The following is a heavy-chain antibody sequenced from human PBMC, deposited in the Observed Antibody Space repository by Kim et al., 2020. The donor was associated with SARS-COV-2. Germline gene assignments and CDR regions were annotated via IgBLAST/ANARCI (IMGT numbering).Heavy chain of an antibody. J-gene: IGHJ4*02. V-gene: IGHV4-61*02. D-gene: IGHD3-22*01. CDR2: IYTSGST. CDR1: GGSISSGSYY. Sequence: SETLSLTCTVSGGSISSGSYYWSWIRQPAGKGLEWIGRIYTSGSTNYNPSLKSRVTISVDTSKNQFSLKLSSVTAADTAVYYCARDGGYYDSSGSISTFDYWGQGTLVTVSS. CDR3: ARDGGYYDSSGSISTFDY.